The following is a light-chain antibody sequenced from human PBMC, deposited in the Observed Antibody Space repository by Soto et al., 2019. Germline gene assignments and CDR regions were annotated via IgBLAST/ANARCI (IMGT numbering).Light chain of an antibody. CDR1: QSIDNY. V-gene: IGKV1-39*01. CDR2: AAS. Sequence: DIQMTQSPPSLSASVGDRVIITCRTSQSIDNYLNWYQQKPGKAPKLLIYAASTLQSGVPSRFSASGSETDFTLTISSLQPEDFATYYCRQSYSTPRTFGQGTKVDIK. J-gene: IGKJ1*01. CDR3: RQSYSTPRT.